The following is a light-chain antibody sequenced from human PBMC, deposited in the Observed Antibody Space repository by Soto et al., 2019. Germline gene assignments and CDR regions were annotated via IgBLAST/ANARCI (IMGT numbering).Light chain of an antibody. CDR3: QQRSNWPPT. J-gene: IGKJ1*01. V-gene: IGKV3-15*01. CDR1: QSLNTN. CDR2: GAS. Sequence: ETVMTQSPATLSVSPGEGATLSCRASQSLNTNLAWYQQKLGQAPRVLIYGASTRATGIPARFSGSGSGTEFTLTISGLQSEDSGVYYCQQRSNWPPTFGQGTKVDIK.